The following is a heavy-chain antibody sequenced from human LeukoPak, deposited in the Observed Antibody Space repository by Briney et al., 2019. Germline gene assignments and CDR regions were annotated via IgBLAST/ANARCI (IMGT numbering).Heavy chain of an antibody. CDR3: ARALIGYSYGLPLDY. J-gene: IGHJ4*02. D-gene: IGHD5-18*01. CDR1: GGSISSHY. V-gene: IGHV4-59*11. CDR2: IYYSGST. Sequence: SETLSLTCTVSGGSISSHYWSWIRQPPGKGLEWIGYIYYSGSTNYNPSLKSRVTISVDTSKNQFSLKLSSVTAADTAVYYCARALIGYSYGLPLDYWGQGTLVTVSS.